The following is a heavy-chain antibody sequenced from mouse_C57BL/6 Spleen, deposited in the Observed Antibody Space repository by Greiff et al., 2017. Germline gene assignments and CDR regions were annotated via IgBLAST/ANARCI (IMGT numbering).Heavy chain of an antibody. CDR3: ARNYPWYFDV. CDR2: IDPSDSYT. CDR1: GYTFTSYW. D-gene: IGHD2-1*01. V-gene: IGHV1-69*01. Sequence: VQLQQPGAELVMPGASVKLSCKASGYTFTSYWMHWVKQRPGQGLEWIGEIDPSDSYTNYNQKFKGKSTLTVDKSSSTAYMQLSSLTSEDSAVYYCARNYPWYFDVWGTGTTVTVSS. J-gene: IGHJ1*03.